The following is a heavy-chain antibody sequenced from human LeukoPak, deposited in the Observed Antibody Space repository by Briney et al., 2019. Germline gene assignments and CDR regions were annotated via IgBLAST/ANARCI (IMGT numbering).Heavy chain of an antibody. J-gene: IGHJ3*02. V-gene: IGHV4-34*01. Sequence: SETLSLTCAVYGGSFSGYYWSWIRQPPGKGLEWIGEINHSGSTNHNPSLKSRVTISVDTSKNQFSLKLSSVTAADTAVYYCARIGEMATNDALDIWGQGTMVTVSS. CDR3: ARIGEMATNDALDI. CDR2: INHSGST. CDR1: GGSFSGYY. D-gene: IGHD5-24*01.